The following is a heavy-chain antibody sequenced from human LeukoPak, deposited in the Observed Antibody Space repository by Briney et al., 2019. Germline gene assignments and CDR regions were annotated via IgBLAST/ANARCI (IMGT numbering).Heavy chain of an antibody. CDR2: IWYDGRNS. CDR1: GFTFSSHG. V-gene: IGHV3-33*01. D-gene: IGHD3-10*01. Sequence: GTSLRLSCAASGFTFSSHGMHWVRQAPGKGLEWVSGIWYDGRNSYYADPVKGRFTISRDNSNNTLYLQMNSLRAEDTAVYYCARDVHGSGKNWFDPWGQGTLVIASS. J-gene: IGHJ5*02. CDR3: ARDVHGSGKNWFDP.